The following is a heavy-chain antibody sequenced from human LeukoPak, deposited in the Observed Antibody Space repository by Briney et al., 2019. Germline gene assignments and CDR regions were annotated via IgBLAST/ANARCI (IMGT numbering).Heavy chain of an antibody. CDR3: ARGRALGYCSGGSCYDAFDI. J-gene: IGHJ3*02. D-gene: IGHD2-15*01. CDR1: GFTFSSYA. Sequence: GGSLRLSCAASGFTFSSYAMSWVRQAPGKGLEWVSAISGSGGSTYYADSVKGRFTISRDNSKNTLYLQMNSLRAEDTAVYYCARGRALGYCSGGSCYDAFDIWGQGTMVTVSS. CDR2: ISGSGGST. V-gene: IGHV3-23*01.